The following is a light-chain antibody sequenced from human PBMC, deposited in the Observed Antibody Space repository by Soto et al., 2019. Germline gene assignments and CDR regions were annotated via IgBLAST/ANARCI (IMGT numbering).Light chain of an antibody. J-gene: IGKJ1*01. CDR2: KAS. Sequence: DIQMTQSPSTLSASVGDRVTITCRASQSISNRLAWYQQKPGKAHKLLIYKASSLESGVQSRFSGSGSGTEFTLTIRSLQPDDFATYYCQQYNSHSWTFGQGTKVDIK. CDR3: QQYNSHSWT. CDR1: QSISNR. V-gene: IGKV1-5*03.